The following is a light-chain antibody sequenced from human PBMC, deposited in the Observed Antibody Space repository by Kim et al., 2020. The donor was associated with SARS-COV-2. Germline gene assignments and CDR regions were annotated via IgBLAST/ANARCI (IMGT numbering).Light chain of an antibody. CDR3: NSHTGNTFSD. Sequence: QSALTQPASVSGSPGQSITISCTGTSSDVGAYDYVSWYQQHPGKAPKVLIYDVTRRPSGVSDRFSGSKSGNTASLTISGLQAQDEADYYCNSHTGNTFSDFGTGTKVTVL. CDR1: SSDVGAYDY. V-gene: IGLV2-14*03. J-gene: IGLJ1*01. CDR2: DVT.